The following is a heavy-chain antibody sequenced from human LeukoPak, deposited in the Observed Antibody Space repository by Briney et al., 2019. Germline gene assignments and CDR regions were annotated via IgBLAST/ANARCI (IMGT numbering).Heavy chain of an antibody. V-gene: IGHV3-15*01. CDR3: TTDLPTLGSGEMDY. D-gene: IGHD3-10*01. Sequence: AGGSLRLSCAASGFSLSNAWMSWVRQAPGKGLEWVGRIKSKGGGGTTDYAAPVKGRFTISRDDSKNTLYLQMNSLKTEDTAVYYCTTDLPTLGSGEMDYWGQGTLVTVSS. CDR1: GFSLSNAW. J-gene: IGHJ4*02. CDR2: IKSKGGGGTT.